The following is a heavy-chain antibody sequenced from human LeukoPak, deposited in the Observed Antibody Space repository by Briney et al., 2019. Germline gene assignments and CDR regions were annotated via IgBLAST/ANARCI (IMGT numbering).Heavy chain of an antibody. J-gene: IGHJ6*02. Sequence: ASVKVSCKASGYTFTSYDINWVRQATGQGLEWMGWMNPNSGNTGYAQKFQGRVTMTRNTSISTAYMEPSSLRSEDTAVYYCASLTGLKYYYYGMDVWGQGTTVTVSS. V-gene: IGHV1-8*01. CDR3: ASLTGLKYYYYGMDV. CDR1: GYTFTSYD. CDR2: MNPNSGNT.